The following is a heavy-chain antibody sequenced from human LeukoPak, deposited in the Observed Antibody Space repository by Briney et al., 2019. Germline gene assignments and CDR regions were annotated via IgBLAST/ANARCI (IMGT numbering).Heavy chain of an antibody. Sequence: SETLSLTCAVYGGSFSGYYWSWIRQPPGKGLECIGEINHSGSTNYNPSLKSRVTISVDTSKNQFSLKLSSVTAADTAVYYCARDLGGYRHGLEGDYWGQGTLVTVSS. D-gene: IGHD5-18*01. V-gene: IGHV4-34*01. CDR2: INHSGST. J-gene: IGHJ4*02. CDR3: ARDLGGYRHGLEGDY. CDR1: GGSFSGYY.